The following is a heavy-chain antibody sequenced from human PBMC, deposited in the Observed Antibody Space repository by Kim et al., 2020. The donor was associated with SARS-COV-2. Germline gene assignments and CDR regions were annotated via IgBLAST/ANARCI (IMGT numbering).Heavy chain of an antibody. Sequence: ASVKVSCKASGYTFTSYAMHWVRQAPGQRLEWMGWINAGNGNTKYSQKFQGRVTITRDTSASTAYMELSSLRSEDTAVYYCARDGGYCSGGSCYGKQDAFDIWGQGTMVTVSS. J-gene: IGHJ3*02. CDR3: ARDGGYCSGGSCYGKQDAFDI. D-gene: IGHD2-15*01. CDR2: INAGNGNT. CDR1: GYTFTSYA. V-gene: IGHV1-3*01.